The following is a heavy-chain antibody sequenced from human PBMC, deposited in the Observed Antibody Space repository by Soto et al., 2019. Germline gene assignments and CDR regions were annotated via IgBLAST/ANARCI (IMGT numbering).Heavy chain of an antibody. J-gene: IGHJ4*02. CDR3: ARDRSGYYLTLDY. CDR1: GGTLSSYA. Sequence: SVKVSCKASGGTLSSYAISWVRQAPGQGLEWMGGIIPIFGTANYAQKFQGRVTITADESTSTAYMELSSLRSEDTAVYYCARDRSGYYLTLDYWGQGTLVTVSS. D-gene: IGHD3-22*01. V-gene: IGHV1-69*13. CDR2: IIPIFGTA.